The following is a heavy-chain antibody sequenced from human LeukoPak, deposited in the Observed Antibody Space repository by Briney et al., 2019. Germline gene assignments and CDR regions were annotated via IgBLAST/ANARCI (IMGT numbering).Heavy chain of an antibody. CDR2: INHSGST. CDR3: ARATSSIAARNFDY. D-gene: IGHD6-6*01. Sequence: PSETLSLTCAVYGGSFSGYYWSWIRQPPGKGLEWIGEINHSGSTNYNPSLKSRVTISVDTSKNRFSLKLSSVTAADTAVYYCARATSSIAARNFDYWGQGTLVTVSS. V-gene: IGHV4-34*01. CDR1: GGSFSGYY. J-gene: IGHJ4*02.